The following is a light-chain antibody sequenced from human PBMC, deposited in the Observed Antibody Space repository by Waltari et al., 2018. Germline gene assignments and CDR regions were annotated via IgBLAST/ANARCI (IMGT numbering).Light chain of an antibody. CDR3: FSYAGRATGV. CDR2: EGS. V-gene: IGLV2-23*01. Sequence: QSALTQPASVSGSPGQSITISCTGTSSDVGKYNLVSWHQQHPGQAPKLMIYEGSQRPSGVSDRFSGSKSGNTASLTISGLQAEDEADYYCFSYAGRATGVFGGGTKLTVL. CDR1: SSDVGKYNL. J-gene: IGLJ2*01.